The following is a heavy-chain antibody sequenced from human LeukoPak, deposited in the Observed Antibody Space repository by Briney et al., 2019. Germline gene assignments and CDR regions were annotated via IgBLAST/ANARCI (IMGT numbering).Heavy chain of an antibody. D-gene: IGHD3-16*02. CDR1: GFTVSSNY. V-gene: IGHV3-66*01. CDR3: ARTKARVIAPDY. Sequence: GGSLRLSCAASGFTVSSNYMSWVRQAPGKGLEWVSVIYSGGSTYYADSVKGRFTISRDNSKNTLYLQMNSLRAEDTAAYYCARTKARVIAPDYWGQGTLVTVSS. J-gene: IGHJ4*02. CDR2: IYSGGST.